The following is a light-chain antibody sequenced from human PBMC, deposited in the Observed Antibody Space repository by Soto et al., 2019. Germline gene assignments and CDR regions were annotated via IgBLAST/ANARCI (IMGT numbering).Light chain of an antibody. CDR1: QSVSSY. Sequence: VVLTQSPATLSLSPGERATLSCRASQSVSSYLAWYQQKPGQAPRLLIYDASNRATGIPARFSGSGSGTDFTLTISSLEPEDFAVYYCHQRSNWPITFGQGTRLAVK. V-gene: IGKV3-11*01. CDR3: HQRSNWPIT. CDR2: DAS. J-gene: IGKJ5*01.